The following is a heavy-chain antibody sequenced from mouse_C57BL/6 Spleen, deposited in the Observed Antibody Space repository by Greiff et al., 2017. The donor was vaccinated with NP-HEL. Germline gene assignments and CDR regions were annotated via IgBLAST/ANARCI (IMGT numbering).Heavy chain of an antibody. CDR3: ARRSYYAMDY. Sequence: VQLQQPGAELVRPGSSVKLSCKASGYTFTSYWMDWVKQRPGQGLEWIGNIYPSDSETHYNQKFKDKATLTVDKSSSTAYMQLSSLTSEDSAVYYCARRSYYAMDYWGQGTSVTVSS. CDR2: IYPSDSET. CDR1: GYTFTSYW. J-gene: IGHJ4*01. V-gene: IGHV1-61*01.